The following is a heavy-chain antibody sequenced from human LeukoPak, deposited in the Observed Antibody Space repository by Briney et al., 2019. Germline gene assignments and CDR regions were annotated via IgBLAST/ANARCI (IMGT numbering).Heavy chain of an antibody. V-gene: IGHV1-18*01. CDR1: GYTFTSYG. CDR2: ISAYNGNT. Sequence: ASVKVSCKASGYTFTSYGISWVRQAPGQGLEWMGWISAYNGNTNYAQKLQGRVTMTTDISTSTAYMELRSLRSDDTAVYYCARDSYINRSFDYWGQGTLVTVSS. CDR3: ARDSYINRSFDY. J-gene: IGHJ4*02. D-gene: IGHD2-2*02.